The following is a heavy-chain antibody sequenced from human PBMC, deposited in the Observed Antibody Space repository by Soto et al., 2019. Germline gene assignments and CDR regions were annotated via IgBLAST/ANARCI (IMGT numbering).Heavy chain of an antibody. D-gene: IGHD1-26*01. J-gene: IGHJ4*02. V-gene: IGHV4-59*01. CDR3: ARSRLYYPDY. CDR2: IYYSGST. Sequence: SETLSLTCTVSGDSISTYYWSWIRQPPGKGLEWIGYIYYSGSTNYNPSLKSRVTISVDTPKNQFSLKLRSVTAADTAVYYCARSRLYYPDYWGQGTLVTVSS. CDR1: GDSISTYY.